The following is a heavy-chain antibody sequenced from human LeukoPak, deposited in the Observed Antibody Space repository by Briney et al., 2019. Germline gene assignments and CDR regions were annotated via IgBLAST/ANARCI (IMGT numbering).Heavy chain of an antibody. CDR1: GGSFSGYY. D-gene: IGHD6-19*01. CDR3: ARYRSGWLAY. Sequence: SETLSLTCAVYGGSFSGYYWSWIRQPPGKGLEWIGEINHSGSTNYNPSLKSRVTISVGTSKNQFSLKLSSVTAADTAVYYCARYRSGWLAYWGQGTLVTVSS. J-gene: IGHJ4*02. V-gene: IGHV4-34*01. CDR2: INHSGST.